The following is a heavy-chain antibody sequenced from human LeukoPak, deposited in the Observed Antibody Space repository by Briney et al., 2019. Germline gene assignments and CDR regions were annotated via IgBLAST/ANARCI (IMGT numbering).Heavy chain of an antibody. V-gene: IGHV4-59*08. CDR2: IYYSGST. CDR3: ARHERQGYSSGWYGNYFHY. Sequence: PSETLSLTCTVSGGSISSYYWSWIRQPPGKGLEWIGYIYYSGSTNYNPSLKSRVTISVDTSKNQFSLKLSSVTAADTAVYYCARHERQGYSSGWYGNYFHYWGQGTLVTVSS. D-gene: IGHD6-19*01. J-gene: IGHJ4*02. CDR1: GGSISSYY.